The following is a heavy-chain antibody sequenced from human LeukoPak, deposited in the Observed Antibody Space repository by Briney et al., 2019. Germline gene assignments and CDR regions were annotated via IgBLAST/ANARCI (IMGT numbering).Heavy chain of an antibody. D-gene: IGHD1-26*01. CDR2: ISYDGSNK. J-gene: IGHJ4*02. CDR3: AKLLDPIYGSYFDY. Sequence: GRSLRLSYAASGFTFSSYGMHWVRQAPGKGLEWVAVISYDGSNKYYADSVKGRFTISRDNSKNTLYLQMNSLRAEDTAVYYCAKLLDPIYGSYFDYWGQGTLVTVSS. CDR1: GFTFSSYG. V-gene: IGHV3-30*18.